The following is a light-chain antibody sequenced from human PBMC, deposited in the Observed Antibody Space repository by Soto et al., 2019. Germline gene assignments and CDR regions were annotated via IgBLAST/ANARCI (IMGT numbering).Light chain of an antibody. CDR3: QQYGSSPRT. V-gene: IGKV3-20*01. CDR1: QPVSDK. CDR2: GAS. J-gene: IGKJ1*01. Sequence: EVVMTQSPANLSVSPGVGATLSCWASQPVSDKLAWYQQKPGQAPRLLIHGASNRPSGIPDRFSGSGSGTDFTLTISRLEPEDFAVYYCQQYGSSPRTFGQGTKVDIK.